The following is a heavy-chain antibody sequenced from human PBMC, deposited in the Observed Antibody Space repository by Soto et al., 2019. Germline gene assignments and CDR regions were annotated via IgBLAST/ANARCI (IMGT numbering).Heavy chain of an antibody. CDR3: ARDGEDGYCISTSCHAGWFEP. CDR2: IYYSGST. D-gene: IGHD2-2*03. Sequence: SETLSLTCTVSGGSISSYYWSWIRQPPGKGLEWIGYIYYSGSTNYNPSLKSRVTISVDTSKNQFSLKLSSVTAADTAVYYCARDGEDGYCISTSCHAGWFEPWGQGTLVTVS. CDR1: GGSISSYY. V-gene: IGHV4-59*01. J-gene: IGHJ5*02.